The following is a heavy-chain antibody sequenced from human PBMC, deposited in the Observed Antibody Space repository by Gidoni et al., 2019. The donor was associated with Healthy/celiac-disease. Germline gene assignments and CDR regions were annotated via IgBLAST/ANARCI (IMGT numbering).Heavy chain of an antibody. CDR1: GGSIRSYY. CDR3: ARLIASSSWSRAYYYYMDV. Sequence: QVQLQESGPGLVKPSETLSLTCTVSGGSIRSYYWSWIRQPPGKGLEWIGYIYYSGSTNYNPSLKSRVTISVDTSKNQFSLKLSSVTAADTAVYYCARLIASSSWSRAYYYYMDVWGKGTTVTVSS. CDR2: IYYSGST. D-gene: IGHD6-13*01. J-gene: IGHJ6*03. V-gene: IGHV4-59*01.